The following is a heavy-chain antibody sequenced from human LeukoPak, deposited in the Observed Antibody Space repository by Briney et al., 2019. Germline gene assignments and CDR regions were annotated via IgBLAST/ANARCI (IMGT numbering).Heavy chain of an antibody. J-gene: IGHJ3*01. CDR2: ISDSGINT. V-gene: IGHV3-48*03. CDR1: GFTFSSYE. Sequence: GGSLRLSCAASGFTFSSYEINWVRQAPGKGLEWVSKISDSGINTNHADSVKGRFTISRDNTKKSVYLQMNSLRVEDTAVYYCARSFDVWGQGTMVTVSS. CDR3: ARSFDV.